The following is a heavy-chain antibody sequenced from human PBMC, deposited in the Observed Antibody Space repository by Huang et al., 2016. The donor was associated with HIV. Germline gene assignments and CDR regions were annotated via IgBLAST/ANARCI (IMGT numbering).Heavy chain of an antibody. Sequence: EVQLVESGGGLVKPGGSLRLSCAASVFPFSNAWVSWVRQGTGKGLEGVGRIKSKTDGGTTDYAAPVKGRCTISRDDSKNTRDLQMNSLKTEDTAVYYCTTESESSGWTMDHDAFDIWGQGTMVTVSS. CDR3: TTESESSGWTMDHDAFDI. CDR1: VFPFSNAW. J-gene: IGHJ3*02. D-gene: IGHD6-19*01. CDR2: IKSKTDGGTT. V-gene: IGHV3-15*01.